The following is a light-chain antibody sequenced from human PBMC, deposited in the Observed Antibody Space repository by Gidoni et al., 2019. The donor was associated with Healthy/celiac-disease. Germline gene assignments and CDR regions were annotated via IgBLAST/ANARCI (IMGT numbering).Light chain of an antibody. J-gene: IGKJ5*01. Sequence: EIVLTQSPGTLSLSPGERATLSGRASQSVSSSYLAWYQQKPGQAPRLLIYGASSRATGIPDSFSGSGSGTDFTLTISRLEPEDFAVYYCQQYGSSPTFGQGTRLEIK. CDR1: QSVSSSY. CDR2: GAS. CDR3: QQYGSSPT. V-gene: IGKV3-20*01.